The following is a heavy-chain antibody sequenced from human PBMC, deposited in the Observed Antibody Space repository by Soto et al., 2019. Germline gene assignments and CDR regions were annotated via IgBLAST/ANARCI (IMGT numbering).Heavy chain of an antibody. CDR2: MNEDGGTT. Sequence: GGSLRLSCAASGFTFSSYWMHWVRQAPGRGLVWVSRMNEDGGTTDYADSVKGRFTISRDNAKNTLYLQMNSLRVEDTAVYYCASDLSGRADVWGQGTTVTVSS. CDR3: ASDLSGRADV. CDR1: GFTFSSYW. D-gene: IGHD3-10*01. V-gene: IGHV3-74*01. J-gene: IGHJ6*02.